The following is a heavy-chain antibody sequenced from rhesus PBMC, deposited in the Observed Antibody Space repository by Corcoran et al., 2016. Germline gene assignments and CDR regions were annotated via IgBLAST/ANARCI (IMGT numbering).Heavy chain of an antibody. D-gene: IGHD2-2*01. CDR3: ARIGYYFDY. CDR1: GGSLRRGSSF. V-gene: IGHV4S12*01. CDR2: IFSDTEST. Sequence: QVRLQESGPGVVKPSETLSLTCVVSGGSLRRGSSFWSWIRQPPGKGLDWIGGIFSDTESTNYNPSLKSRVTISKDTSKNQFSLKLSSLTAADTAVYYCARIGYYFDYWGQGVLVTVSS. J-gene: IGHJ4*01.